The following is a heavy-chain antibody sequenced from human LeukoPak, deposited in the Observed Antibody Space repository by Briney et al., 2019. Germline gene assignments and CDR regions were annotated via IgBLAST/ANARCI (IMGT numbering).Heavy chain of an antibody. CDR2: IYYSGST. D-gene: IGHD6-19*01. V-gene: IGHV4-39*07. Sequence: SETLSLTCTVSGGSISSSSYYWGWIRQPPGKGLEWIGSIYYSGSTYYNPSLKSRVTISVDTSKNQFSLKLSSVTAADTAVYYCARDRIAVAGTLYAFDIWGQGTTVTVSS. CDR1: GGSISSSSYY. J-gene: IGHJ3*02. CDR3: ARDRIAVAGTLYAFDI.